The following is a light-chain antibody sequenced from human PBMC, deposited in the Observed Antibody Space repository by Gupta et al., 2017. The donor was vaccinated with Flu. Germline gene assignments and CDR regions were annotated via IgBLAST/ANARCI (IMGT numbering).Light chain of an antibody. J-gene: IGLJ3*02. CDR2: DVS. CDR1: SRDVGSYNY. CDR3: CSLAGSTSWV. Sequence: QSALTQPRSVSGSPGQSVTISCPGTSRDVGSYNYVSWYQQHPGKAPKLMISDVSERPSGVPDRFSGSKSGNTASLTVSGLQAEDEADYYCCSLAGSTSWVFGGGTKLTVL. V-gene: IGLV2-11*01.